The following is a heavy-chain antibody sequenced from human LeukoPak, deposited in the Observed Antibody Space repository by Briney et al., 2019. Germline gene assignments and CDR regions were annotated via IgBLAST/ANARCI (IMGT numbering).Heavy chain of an antibody. CDR3: VRDRPRGGYDFWSGYYPHDAFDI. Sequence: PSETLSLTCTVSGGSISSYYWSWIRQPPGKGLEWIGYIYYSGSTNYNPSLKSRVTISVDTSKNQFSLKLSSVTAADTAVYYCVRDRPRGGYDFWSGYYPHDAFDIWGQGTMVTVSS. CDR1: GGSISSYY. CDR2: IYYSGST. V-gene: IGHV4-59*01. J-gene: IGHJ3*02. D-gene: IGHD3-3*01.